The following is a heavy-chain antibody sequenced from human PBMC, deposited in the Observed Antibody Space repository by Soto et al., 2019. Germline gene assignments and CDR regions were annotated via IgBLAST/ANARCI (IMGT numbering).Heavy chain of an antibody. D-gene: IGHD3-10*01. Sequence: QVQLVQSGAEVKKPGSSVKISCKASGGTFSSYTISWVRQAPGQGLEWMGRIIPILGIANYAQKCQGRVTITADKSTSTAYMELSSLRSEDTAVYYCARALWFGELLLHDYYGMDVWGQGTTVTVSS. V-gene: IGHV1-69*02. CDR1: GGTFSSYT. CDR3: ARALWFGELLLHDYYGMDV. J-gene: IGHJ6*02. CDR2: IIPILGIA.